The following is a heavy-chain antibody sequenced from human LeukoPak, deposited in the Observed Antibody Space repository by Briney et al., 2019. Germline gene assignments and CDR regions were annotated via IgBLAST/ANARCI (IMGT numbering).Heavy chain of an antibody. V-gene: IGHV4-39*01. Sequence: SETLSLTCAVSGDFIRSSXYXWGWIRQPXXXXXXXXXXIYYGGRXYYNPSXKSXXXIFVDTAKSQFSLKLNSVTAADTAVYYCASLDFWSGYYYNGMDVWGQGTTVSVSS. CDR3: ASLDFWSGYYYNGMDV. CDR1: GDFIRSSXYX. J-gene: IGHJ6*02. CDR2: IYYGGRX. D-gene: IGHD3-3*01.